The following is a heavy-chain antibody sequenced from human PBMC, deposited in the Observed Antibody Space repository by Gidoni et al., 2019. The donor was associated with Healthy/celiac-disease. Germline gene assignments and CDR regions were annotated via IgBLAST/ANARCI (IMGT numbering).Heavy chain of an antibody. CDR2: IVVGSGNT. CDR1: GFTFTSSA. V-gene: IGHV1-58*01. CDR3: AADYSGSSSKKGDY. J-gene: IGHJ4*02. D-gene: IGHD1-26*01. Sequence: QMQLVQSGPEVKKPGTSVKVSCKASGFTFTSSAVPWVRQARGQRLEWIGWIVVGSGNTNYAQKFQERVTITRDMSTSTAYMELSSLRSEDTAVYYCAADYSGSSSKKGDYWGQGTLVTVSS.